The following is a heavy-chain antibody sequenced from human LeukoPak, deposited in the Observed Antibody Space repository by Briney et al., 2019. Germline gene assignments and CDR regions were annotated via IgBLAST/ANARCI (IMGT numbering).Heavy chain of an antibody. V-gene: IGHV3-11*04. J-gene: IGHJ4*02. CDR3: ARDDGLTAGTFDY. CDR1: GFTFSDYY. D-gene: IGHD6-13*01. Sequence: GGSLRLSCAASGFTFSDYYMSWIRQAPGKGLVWVSYISSSGSTIYYADSVKGRSTISRDNAKNSLYLQMNSLRAEDTAVYYCARDDGLTAGTFDYWGQGTLVTVSS. CDR2: ISSSGSTI.